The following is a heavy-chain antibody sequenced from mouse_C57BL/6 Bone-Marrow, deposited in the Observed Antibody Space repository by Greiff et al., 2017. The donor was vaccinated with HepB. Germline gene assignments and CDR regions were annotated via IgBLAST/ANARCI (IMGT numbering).Heavy chain of an antibody. J-gene: IGHJ2*01. CDR2: IDPENGDT. D-gene: IGHD2-3*01. CDR3: TTGDGYPYDFDY. CDR1: GFNITDDY. V-gene: IGHV14-4*01. Sequence: VQLQQSGAELVRPGASVKLSCTASGFNITDDYMHWVKQRPEQGLEWIGWIDPENGDTEYASKFQGKATITADTSSNTAYLQLSSLTSEDTAVYYCTTGDGYPYDFDYWGQGTTLTVSS.